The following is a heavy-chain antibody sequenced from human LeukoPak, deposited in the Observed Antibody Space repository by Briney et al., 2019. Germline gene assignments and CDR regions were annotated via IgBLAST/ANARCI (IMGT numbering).Heavy chain of an antibody. CDR3: ARDSLRYGSGSSPHDY. D-gene: IGHD3-10*01. CDR1: GGSFSGYY. Sequence: PSETLSLTCAVYGGSFSGYYWSWIRQPPGKGLEWIGEINHSGSINYNPSLKSRVTISVDTSKNQFSLKLSSVTAADTAVYYCARDSLRYGSGSSPHDYWGQGTLVTVSS. CDR2: INHSGSI. J-gene: IGHJ4*02. V-gene: IGHV4-34*01.